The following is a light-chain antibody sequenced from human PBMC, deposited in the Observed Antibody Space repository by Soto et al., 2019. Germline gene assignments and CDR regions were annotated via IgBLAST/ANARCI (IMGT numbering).Light chain of an antibody. CDR3: QHSTTWT. V-gene: IGKV1-5*03. J-gene: IGKJ1*01. CDR1: QSISSW. Sequence: DIQITQSPSTLSASVGDRVTITCRASQSISSWLAWYQQKPGKAPKLLIYKASSLESGVPSRFSGSGSGTEFTLTISSLQPDDFATYSCQHSTTWTFGQGTKV. CDR2: KAS.